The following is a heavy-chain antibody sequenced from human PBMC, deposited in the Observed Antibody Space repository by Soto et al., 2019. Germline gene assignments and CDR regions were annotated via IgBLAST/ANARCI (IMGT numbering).Heavy chain of an antibody. CDR3: AIQASGWYPDY. D-gene: IGHD6-19*01. Sequence: QVQLQESGPGLVKPSQTLSLTCTVSGGSISSGGYYWSWLRQHPGKGLEWIGYIFDSGTTYYNPSLKSRVTITVDTSKRQFSLRLTSVTATATAAAYRAIQASGWYPDYWGQGTLVTVSS. CDR1: GGSISSGGYY. V-gene: IGHV4-31*03. CDR2: IFDSGTT. J-gene: IGHJ4*02.